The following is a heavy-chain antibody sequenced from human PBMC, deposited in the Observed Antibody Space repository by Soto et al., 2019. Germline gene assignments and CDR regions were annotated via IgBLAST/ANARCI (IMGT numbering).Heavy chain of an antibody. CDR2: IIPIFGTA. V-gene: IGHV1-69*13. D-gene: IGHD6-19*01. CDR3: AREASSGWYQTNWFDP. Sequence: SVKVSCKASGGTFSSYAISWVRQAPGQGLEWMGGIIPIFGTANYAQKFQGRVTITADESTSTAYMELSSLRSEDTAVYYCAREASSGWYQTNWFDPWGQGTLVTVSS. CDR1: GGTFSSYA. J-gene: IGHJ5*02.